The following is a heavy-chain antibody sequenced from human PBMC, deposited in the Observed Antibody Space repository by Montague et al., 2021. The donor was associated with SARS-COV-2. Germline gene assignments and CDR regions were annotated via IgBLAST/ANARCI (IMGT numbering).Heavy chain of an antibody. CDR1: GDSISSSNW. D-gene: IGHD6-19*01. V-gene: IGHV4-4*02. CDR3: ARGLGWLRGYFDY. CDR2: IYHSGST. J-gene: IGHJ4*02. Sequence: SETLSLTCVVSGDSISSSNWWSWVRQPPGKGLEWIGEIYHSGSTNYNPSLKSRVTISVDKSKNQFSLKLSSVTAADTAVYYCARGLGWLRGYFDYWGQGTLVTVSS.